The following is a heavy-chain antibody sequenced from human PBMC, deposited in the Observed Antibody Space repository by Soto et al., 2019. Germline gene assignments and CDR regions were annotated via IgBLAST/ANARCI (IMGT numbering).Heavy chain of an antibody. V-gene: IGHV3-30*18. Sequence: GSLRISGAASVFTFSSYGMHGARQAPGKGLEWVAVISYDGSNKYYADSVKGRFTISRDNSKNTLYLQMNSLRAEDTAVYYCANADCSSTSCYNYYYYGMDVWGQGTTVTVSS. J-gene: IGHJ6*02. D-gene: IGHD2-2*02. CDR1: VFTFSSYG. CDR2: ISYDGSNK. CDR3: ANADCSSTSCYNYYYYGMDV.